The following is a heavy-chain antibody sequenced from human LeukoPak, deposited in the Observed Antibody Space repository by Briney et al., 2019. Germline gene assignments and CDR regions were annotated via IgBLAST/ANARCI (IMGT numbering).Heavy chain of an antibody. Sequence: PGGSLRLSCAASGFPFSSHGMSWVRQAPGKGLEWVSTITSSGNIYYADSVKGRFTISRDNSKNTLYLQMNSLRAEDTAVYYCAKDLSSGWYLDYWGQGTLVTASS. D-gene: IGHD6-19*01. J-gene: IGHJ4*02. CDR1: GFPFSSHG. CDR3: AKDLSSGWYLDY. V-gene: IGHV3-23*01. CDR2: ITSSGNI.